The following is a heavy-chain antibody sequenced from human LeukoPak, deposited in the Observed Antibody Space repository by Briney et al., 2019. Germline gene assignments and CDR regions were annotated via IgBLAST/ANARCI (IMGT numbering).Heavy chain of an antibody. J-gene: IGHJ4*02. V-gene: IGHV3-48*02. CDR1: GFTFSSYR. CDR2: ISSSSSTI. Sequence: GGSLSLSCAPSGFTFSSYRMNWIRPAPRKELDWVSFISSSSSTIYYADSVKGRFTISRDNAKNSLYLQMNSLRDEDTAVYYCARDSGGSDYWGQGTLVTVSS. CDR3: ARDSGGSDY. D-gene: IGHD3-10*01.